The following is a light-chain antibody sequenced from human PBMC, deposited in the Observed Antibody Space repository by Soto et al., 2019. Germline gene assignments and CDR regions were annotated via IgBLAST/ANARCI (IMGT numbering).Light chain of an antibody. V-gene: IGLV2-11*01. CDR3: CSYTTSGTFV. CDR2: DVS. CDR1: SSDVGDYNY. J-gene: IGLJ1*01. Sequence: QSVLTQPRSVSGSPGQSVTISCTGTSSDVGDYNYVSWYQQHPGKAPKFMIYDVSKRPSGISYRFSGSKSANTASLTISGLQAEDEADYYCCSYTTSGTFVFGTGTKVTVL.